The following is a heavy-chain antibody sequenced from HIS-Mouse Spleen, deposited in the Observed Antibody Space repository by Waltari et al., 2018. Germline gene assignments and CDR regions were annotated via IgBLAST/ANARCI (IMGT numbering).Heavy chain of an antibody. CDR1: GFTCSSDS. CDR3: ARGGNWATYGQAFDI. V-gene: IGHV3-21*01. D-gene: IGHD7-27*01. CDR2: ISSSSCYI. Sequence: EVQLVESGGGLVKPGGSLRLSCAASGFTCSSDSMNWSRQSQGKGLEWVSSISSSSCYIYYADSVKGRFTISRDNAKNSLYLQMNSLRAEDTAVYYCARGGNWATYGQAFDIWGQGTMVTVSS. J-gene: IGHJ3*02.